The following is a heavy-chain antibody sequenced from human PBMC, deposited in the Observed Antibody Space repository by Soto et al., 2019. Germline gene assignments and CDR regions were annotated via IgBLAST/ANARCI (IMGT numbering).Heavy chain of an antibody. CDR3: ARTGDFWRFDP. CDR1: GFSLSNARMG. Sequence: QVTLKESGPVLVKPTETLTLTCTVSGFSLSNARMGVSWIRQPPGKALEWLAYIFSNDEKSYSTSLKSRLTISKDTSKSQGVLTMTHMDPVDTATYYCARTGDFWRFDPWGQGTRVTVSS. J-gene: IGHJ5*02. CDR2: IFSNDEK. V-gene: IGHV2-26*01. D-gene: IGHD3-3*01.